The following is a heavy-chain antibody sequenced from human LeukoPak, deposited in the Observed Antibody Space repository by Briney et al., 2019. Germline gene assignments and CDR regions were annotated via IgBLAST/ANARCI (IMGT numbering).Heavy chain of an antibody. J-gene: IGHJ4*02. CDR3: ARRSRLYRHETTGYHDS. CDR1: GDYITTTNYY. D-gene: IGHD3-9*01. V-gene: IGHV4-39*01. Sequence: SETLSLTCNVSGDYITTTNYYWAWIRQPPGKGLEWIASVFYSGTTYYNPSLKSRVVISMDTSRKQISLRLSSVTATDTAIYYCARRSRLYRHETTGYHDSWGQGTLVTVSS. CDR2: VFYSGTT.